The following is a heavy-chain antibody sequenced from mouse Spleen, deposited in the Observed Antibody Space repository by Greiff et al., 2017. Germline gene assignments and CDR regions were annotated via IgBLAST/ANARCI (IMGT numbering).Heavy chain of an antibody. CDR1: GYTFTSYW. D-gene: IGHD1-1*01. CDR3: ARRGVVGAMDY. J-gene: IGHJ4*01. Sequence: VQLQQPGAELVRPGSSVKLSCKASGYTFTSYWMHWVKQRPIQGLEWIGNIDPSDSETHYNQKFKDKATLTVDKSSSTAYMQLSSLTSEDSAVYYCARRGVVGAMDYWGQGTSVTVSS. CDR2: IDPSDSET. V-gene: IGHV1-52*01.